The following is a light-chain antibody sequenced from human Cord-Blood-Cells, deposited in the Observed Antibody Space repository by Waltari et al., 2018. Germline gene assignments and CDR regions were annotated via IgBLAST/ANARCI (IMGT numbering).Light chain of an antibody. Sequence: QSALTQPASVSGSPGQSITISCTGTSSDVGSYNLFSWYQQHPGKAPKLMIYEGSKRPSGVSNRFSGSKSGNTASLTISGLQAEDEADYYCCSYAGSYVFGTGTKVTVL. CDR3: CSYAGSYV. CDR2: EGS. V-gene: IGLV2-23*01. J-gene: IGLJ1*01. CDR1: SSDVGSYNL.